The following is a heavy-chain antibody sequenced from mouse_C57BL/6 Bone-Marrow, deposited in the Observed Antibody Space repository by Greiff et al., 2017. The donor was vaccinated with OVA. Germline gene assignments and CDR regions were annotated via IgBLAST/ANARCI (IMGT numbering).Heavy chain of an antibody. V-gene: IGHV1-54*01. CDR3: ERGGCDLAWFAY. Sequence: QVQLQQSGAELVRPGTSVKVSCKASGYAFTNYLIEWVKQRPGQGLEWIGVINPGSGGTNYNEKFKGKATLTADKSSSTAYMQLSSLTSEDSAVYWCERGGCDLAWFAYWDRGNLVTVSA. J-gene: IGHJ3*01. CDR2: INPGSGGT. CDR1: GYAFTNYL.